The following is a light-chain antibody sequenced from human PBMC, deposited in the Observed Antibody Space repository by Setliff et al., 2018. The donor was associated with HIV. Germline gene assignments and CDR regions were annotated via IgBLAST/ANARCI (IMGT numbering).Light chain of an antibody. CDR1: SSDVGAYNY. Sequence: QSVLTQSRSVSESPGQSVTISCTGTSSDVGAYNYVSWYQQHPGKAPKLILYDVIKRPSGVPDRFSGSKSGNTASLTISGLQAEDEADYYCCSYAAIYPFNYFNYVFGTGTKVTVL. CDR3: CSYAAIYPFNYFNYV. V-gene: IGLV2-11*01. CDR2: DVI. J-gene: IGLJ1*01.